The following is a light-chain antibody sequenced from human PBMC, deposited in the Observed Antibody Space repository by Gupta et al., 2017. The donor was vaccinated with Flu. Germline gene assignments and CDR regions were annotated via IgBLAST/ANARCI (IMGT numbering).Light chain of an antibody. Sequence: QSVLPQPPSASGTPGQRVTISCSGSSSHIGSNTANWYQQLPRTAPKLLIYSDNRRPSGVPDRFAGSKAGTSASLASSGLQSEEEADYYCAAWDDSLNGPVFGGGTKLTVL. CDR1: SSHIGSNT. V-gene: IGLV1-44*01. CDR3: AAWDDSLNGPV. J-gene: IGLJ3*02. CDR2: SDN.